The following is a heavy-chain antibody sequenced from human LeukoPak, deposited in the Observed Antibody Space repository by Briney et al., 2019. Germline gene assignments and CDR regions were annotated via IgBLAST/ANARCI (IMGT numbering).Heavy chain of an antibody. J-gene: IGHJ5*02. V-gene: IGHV4-59*08. CDR2: IYYSGST. Sequence: SETLSLTCTVSGGSISSYYWSWIRQPPGKGLEWIGYIYYSGSTNYNPSLKSRVTISVDTSKNQFSLKLSSVTAADTAVYYCARLYGSGSYSGWFDPWGQGTLVTVSS. D-gene: IGHD3-10*01. CDR1: GGSISSYY. CDR3: ARLYGSGSYSGWFDP.